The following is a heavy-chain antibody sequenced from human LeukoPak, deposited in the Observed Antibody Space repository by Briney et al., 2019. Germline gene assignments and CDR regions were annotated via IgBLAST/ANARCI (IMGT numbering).Heavy chain of an antibody. CDR2: INPNSGGT. CDR1: GYTFTGYY. J-gene: IGHJ4*02. D-gene: IGHD2-2*02. Sequence: ASVKVSCKASGYTFTGYYMHWVRQAPGQGLEWIGWINPNSGGTNYAQKFQGRVTMTRDTSISTAYMELSRLRSDDTAVYYCARDVTDIVVVPAAIGEYRYYFDYWGQGTLVTVSS. CDR3: ARDVTDIVVVPAAIGEYRYYFDY. V-gene: IGHV1-2*02.